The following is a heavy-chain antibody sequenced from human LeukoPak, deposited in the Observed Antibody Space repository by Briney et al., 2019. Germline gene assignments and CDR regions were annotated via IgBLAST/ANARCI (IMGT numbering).Heavy chain of an antibody. V-gene: IGHV7-4-1*02. CDR1: GGTFSSYA. Sequence: ASVKVSCKASGGTFSSYAISWVRQAPGQGLEWMGWINTNTGNPTYAQGFTGRFVFSLDTSVSTAYLQISSLKAEDTAVYYCARATWSYYYGSGSFDPWGQGTLVTVSS. CDR3: ARATWSYYYGSGSFDP. J-gene: IGHJ5*02. CDR2: INTNTGNP. D-gene: IGHD3-10*01.